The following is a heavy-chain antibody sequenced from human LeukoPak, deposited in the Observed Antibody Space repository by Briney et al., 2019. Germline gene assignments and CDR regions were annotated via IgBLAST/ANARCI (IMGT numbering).Heavy chain of an antibody. Sequence: SVTLSLTCSVSGGSISSHYWTWVRQPPGQALEFIGYIYYGGRTQYNPSLKSRVTVTMDTSKNQFSLRLNSVSAADTAVYYCAREVTVAGTFYFYMDVWGKGTTVTVSS. CDR1: GGSISSHY. D-gene: IGHD6-19*01. J-gene: IGHJ6*03. CDR2: IYYGGRT. CDR3: AREVTVAGTFYFYMDV. V-gene: IGHV4-59*11.